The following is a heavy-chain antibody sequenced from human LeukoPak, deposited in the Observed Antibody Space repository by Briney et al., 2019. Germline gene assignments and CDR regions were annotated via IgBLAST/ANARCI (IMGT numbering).Heavy chain of an antibody. CDR1: GGSIISYY. Sequence: SSETLSLTCTVSGGSIISYYWSWIRQPPGKGLEWIGYIYYSGSTNYNPSLKSRVTISVDTSKNQFSLKLSSVTAADTAVYYCARGGFLGTTFDYWGQGTLVTVSS. D-gene: IGHD1-7*01. CDR2: IYYSGST. V-gene: IGHV4-59*01. J-gene: IGHJ4*02. CDR3: ARGGFLGTTFDY.